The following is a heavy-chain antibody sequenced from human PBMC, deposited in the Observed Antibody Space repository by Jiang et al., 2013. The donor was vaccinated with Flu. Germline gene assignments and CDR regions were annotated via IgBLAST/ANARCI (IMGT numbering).Heavy chain of an antibody. CDR3: ATDRITMVQGVIKVGFDY. Sequence: TELSMHWVRQAPGKGLEWMEVFDPEDGETIYAQKFQGRVTMTEDTSTDTAYMELSSLRSEDTAVYYCATDRITMVQGVIKVGFDYWGQGTLVTVSS. CDR2: FDPEDGET. J-gene: IGHJ4*02. V-gene: IGHV1-24*01. D-gene: IGHD3-10*01. CDR1: TELS.